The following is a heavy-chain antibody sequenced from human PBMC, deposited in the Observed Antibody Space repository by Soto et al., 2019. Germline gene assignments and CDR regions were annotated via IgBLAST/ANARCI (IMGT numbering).Heavy chain of an antibody. CDR3: AKGSATSRPYYFDY. V-gene: IGHV3-23*01. J-gene: IGHJ4*02. CDR2: IICAGDDT. Sequence: PAGSLRLSCAASGFSFSNYAMSWFRQAPLKVLEWASAIICAGDDTFHSDSVKGRLTISRDNSKNTLFLQMNSLRADDTAIYYCAKGSATSRPYYFDYWGQGTLVTVSS. CDR1: GFSFSNYA.